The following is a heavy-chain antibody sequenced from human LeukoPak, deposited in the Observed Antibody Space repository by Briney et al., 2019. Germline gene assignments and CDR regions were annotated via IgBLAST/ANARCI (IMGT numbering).Heavy chain of an antibody. J-gene: IGHJ4*02. CDR2: IWYDGSNK. CDR3: AREASGTYDSYFDY. V-gene: IGHV3-33*01. D-gene: IGHD1-26*01. CDR1: GFTFSSYG. Sequence: GGSLRLSCAASGFTFSSYGMHWVRQAPGKGLEWVAVIWYDGSNKYYADSVKGRFTISRDNSKNTLYLQMNSLRAEDTAVYYCAREASGTYDSYFDYWGQGTLVTVSS.